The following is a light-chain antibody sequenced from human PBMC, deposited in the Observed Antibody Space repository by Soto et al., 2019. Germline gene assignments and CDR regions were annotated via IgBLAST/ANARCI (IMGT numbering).Light chain of an antibody. Sequence: EVVLTQSPGTLSLSPGERATLSCRASQSVSRNYLAWYQKKPGQAPRLLIYGASTRATAIPDRFSGSGSGTDFTLTITRLEPEDFAVYYCQQYGGSAPWTFGQGTKVDIK. CDR2: GAS. CDR1: QSVSRNY. CDR3: QQYGGSAPWT. J-gene: IGKJ1*01. V-gene: IGKV3-20*01.